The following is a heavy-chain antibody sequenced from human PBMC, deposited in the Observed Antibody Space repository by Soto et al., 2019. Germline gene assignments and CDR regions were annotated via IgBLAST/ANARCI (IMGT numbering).Heavy chain of an antibody. CDR1: GFTFSSYR. Sequence: PGGSLRLSCAASGFTFSSYRMSWVRQAPGKGLEWVANIKQDGSEKYYVDSVKGRFTISRDNAKNSLYLQMNSLRAEDTAVYYCARDRPQYQLLYHGHDYWGQGTLVTVSS. CDR3: ARDRPQYQLLYHGHDY. CDR2: IKQDGSEK. J-gene: IGHJ4*02. V-gene: IGHV3-7*01. D-gene: IGHD2-2*02.